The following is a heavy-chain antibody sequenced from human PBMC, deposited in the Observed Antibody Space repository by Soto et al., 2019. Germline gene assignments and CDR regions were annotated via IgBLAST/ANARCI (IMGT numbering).Heavy chain of an antibody. V-gene: IGHV4-59*01. J-gene: IGHJ4*02. CDR2: IYYSGST. Sequence: SETLSLTCTVSGGSISSYYWSWIRQPPGKGLEWIGYIYYSGSTNYNPSLKSRVTISVDTSKNQFSLKLSSVTAADTAVYYCARVSRGFWSGYYRVPFDYWGQGTLVTVSS. CDR3: ARVSRGFWSGYYRVPFDY. D-gene: IGHD3-3*01. CDR1: GGSISSYY.